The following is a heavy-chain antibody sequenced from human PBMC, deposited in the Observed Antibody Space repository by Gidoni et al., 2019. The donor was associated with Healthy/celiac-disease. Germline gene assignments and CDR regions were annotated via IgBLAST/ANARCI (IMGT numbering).Heavy chain of an antibody. CDR2: ISSSSSYT. Sequence: EVQLVAAGGGLVKPGGSLGLTGAASGFSFSSDSMNWVRQAPGKGLALVSSISSSSSYTYYAASVKGRFTISRDNAKNSLYLQMNSLTAEDTAVSYCASGQVVVAATRCYNFDYWGQGTLVTVSS. J-gene: IGHJ4*02. CDR1: GFSFSSDS. D-gene: IGHD2-15*01. V-gene: IGHV3-21*01. CDR3: ASGQVVVAATRCYNFDY.